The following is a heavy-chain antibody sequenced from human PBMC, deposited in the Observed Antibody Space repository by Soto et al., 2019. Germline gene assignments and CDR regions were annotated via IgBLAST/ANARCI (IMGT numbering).Heavy chain of an antibody. V-gene: IGHV3-23*01. CDR1: GFTFSSYA. CDR2: ISGSGGST. D-gene: IGHD6-6*01. J-gene: IGHJ1*01. CDR3: AKVGREDRLVGAEYFQH. Sequence: GGSLRLSCAASGFTFSSYAMSWVRQAPGKGLEWVSAISGSGGSTYYADSVKGRFTISRDNAKNTLYLQMNSLRAEDTAVYYCAKVGREDRLVGAEYFQHWGQGTLVTVSS.